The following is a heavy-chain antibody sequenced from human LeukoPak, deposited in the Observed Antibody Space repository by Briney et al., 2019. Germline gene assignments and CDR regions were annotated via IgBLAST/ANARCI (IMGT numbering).Heavy chain of an antibody. J-gene: IGHJ4*02. Sequence: GGSLRLSCAASEFTFSSYWMSWVRQTPGKGLEWVANIKQDGSEKYYVDSVKGRFTISRDNAKNSLYLQMNSLRAEDTGVYYCARDRTARTSDYWGQGTLVTVSS. V-gene: IGHV3-7*01. D-gene: IGHD1-1*01. CDR2: IKQDGSEK. CDR3: ARDRTARTSDY. CDR1: EFTFSSYW.